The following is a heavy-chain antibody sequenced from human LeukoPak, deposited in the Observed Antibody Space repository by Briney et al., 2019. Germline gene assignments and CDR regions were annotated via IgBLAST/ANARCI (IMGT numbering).Heavy chain of an antibody. J-gene: IGHJ4*02. CDR1: GFTFSSYA. Sequence: GGSLRLSCAASGFTFSSYAMHWVRQTPGKGLEWVAVISYDGSNKYYADSVKGRFTISRDNSKNTLYLQMNSLRAEDTAVYYCAREGGMIVADRSGFDYWGQGTLVTVSS. CDR3: AREGGMIVADRSGFDY. CDR2: ISYDGSNK. D-gene: IGHD3-22*01. V-gene: IGHV3-30*04.